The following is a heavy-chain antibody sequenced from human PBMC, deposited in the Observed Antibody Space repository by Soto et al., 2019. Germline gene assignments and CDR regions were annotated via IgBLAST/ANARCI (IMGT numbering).Heavy chain of an antibody. J-gene: IGHJ4*02. V-gene: IGHV4-34*01. Sequence: SETLSLTCAVYGGSFSGYYWSWIRQPPGKGLEWIGEINHSGSTNYNPSLKSRVTISVDTSKNQFSLKLSSVTAADTAVYYCARGPIRALTGYSNWGQGTLVTVSS. CDR3: ARGPIRALTGYSN. D-gene: IGHD3-9*01. CDR1: GGSFSGYY. CDR2: INHSGST.